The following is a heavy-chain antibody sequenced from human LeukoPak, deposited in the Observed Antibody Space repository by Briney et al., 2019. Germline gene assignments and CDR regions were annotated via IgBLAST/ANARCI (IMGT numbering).Heavy chain of an antibody. V-gene: IGHV4-59*01. Sequence: SETLSLTCTVSGGSISSYYWSWIRQPPGKGLEWIGYIYYSGSTNYNPSLKSRVTISVDTSKNQFSLKLSSVTAADTAVYYCAREGAYSSSWYDYWGQGTLVTVSS. CDR3: AREGAYSSSWYDY. D-gene: IGHD6-13*01. J-gene: IGHJ4*02. CDR1: GGSISSYY. CDR2: IYYSGST.